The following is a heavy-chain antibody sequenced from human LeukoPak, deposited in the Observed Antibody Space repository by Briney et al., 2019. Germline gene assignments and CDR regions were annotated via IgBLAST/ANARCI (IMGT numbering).Heavy chain of an antibody. D-gene: IGHD3-22*01. CDR1: GGTFSSYA. Sequence: SVKVSCKASGGTFSSYAISWVRQAPGQGLEWMGRIIPILGIANYAQKFQGRVTITADKSTSTAYMELSSLRSEDTAVYYCARDRALYYYDSSGYYDAFDIWGQGTMVTVSS. J-gene: IGHJ3*02. CDR3: ARDRALYYYDSSGYYDAFDI. V-gene: IGHV1-69*04. CDR2: IIPILGIA.